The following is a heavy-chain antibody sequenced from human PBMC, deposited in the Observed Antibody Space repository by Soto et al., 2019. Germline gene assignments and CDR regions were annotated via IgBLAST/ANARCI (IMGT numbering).Heavy chain of an antibody. CDR1: GFTFSDYY. V-gene: IGHV3-11*01. J-gene: IGHJ4*02. Sequence: GGSLRLSCAASGFTFSDYYMSWFRQAPGKGLEWVSYISGSGSTIHDADSVKGRFTISRDNAKNSLYLQMNSLRAEDTAVYYCARVGSIAAAGTPDYWGQGXLVTVSS. CDR3: ARVGSIAAAGTPDY. CDR2: ISGSGSTI. D-gene: IGHD6-13*01.